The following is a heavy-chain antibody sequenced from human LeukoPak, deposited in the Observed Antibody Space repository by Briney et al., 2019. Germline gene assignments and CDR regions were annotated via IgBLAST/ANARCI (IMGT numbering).Heavy chain of an antibody. V-gene: IGHV4-59*12. CDR2: IYYSGST. Sequence: PSETLSLTCTVSGGSISSYYWSWIRQPPGKGLEWIGYIYYSGSTNYNPSLKSRVTISVDTSKNQFSLKLSSVTAADTAVYYCARDYGITGTTRGYYYYMDVWGKGTTVTVSS. J-gene: IGHJ6*03. CDR1: GGSISSYY. CDR3: ARDYGITGTTRGYYYYMDV. D-gene: IGHD1-7*01.